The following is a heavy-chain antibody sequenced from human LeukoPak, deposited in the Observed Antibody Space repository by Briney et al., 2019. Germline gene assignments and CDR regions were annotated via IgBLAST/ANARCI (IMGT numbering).Heavy chain of an antibody. CDR2: ISYDGSNK. CDR1: GFTFSSYA. V-gene: IGHV3-30-3*01. J-gene: IGHJ4*02. CDR3: ARDHRYRIAVAGTVDY. Sequence: WGSLRLSCAASGFTFSSYAMHWVRQAPGKGLEWVAVISYDGSNKYYADSVKGRFTISRDNSKNTLYLQMNSLRAEDTAVYYCARDHRYRIAVAGTVDYWGQGTLVTVSS. D-gene: IGHD6-19*01.